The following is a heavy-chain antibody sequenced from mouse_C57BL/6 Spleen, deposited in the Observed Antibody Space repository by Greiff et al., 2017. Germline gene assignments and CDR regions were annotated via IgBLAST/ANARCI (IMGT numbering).Heavy chain of an antibody. V-gene: IGHV1-18*01. CDR1: GYTFTDYN. Sequence: VQLQQSGPELVKPGASVKIPCKASGYTFTDYNMDWVKQSHGKSLEWIGDINPNNGGTIYNQKFKGKATLTVDKSSSPAYMELRSLTSEDTAVYDCARVDYGFDYWGQGTTLTVSS. CDR3: ARVDYGFDY. CDR2: INPNNGGT. D-gene: IGHD1-1*01. J-gene: IGHJ2*01.